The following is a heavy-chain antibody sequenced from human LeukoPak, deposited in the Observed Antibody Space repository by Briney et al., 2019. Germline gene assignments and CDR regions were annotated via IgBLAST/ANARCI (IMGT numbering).Heavy chain of an antibody. Sequence: PGGSLRLSCAASGFTFSTYSMNWVRQAPGKGLEWVSYISSTDAIYYADSVKGRFTISRDNAKNSLYLEMNSLRVEDTGVYYCARDGYFWSSSWYPLHYWGQGTLVTVFS. J-gene: IGHJ4*02. V-gene: IGHV3-48*01. D-gene: IGHD6-13*01. CDR1: GFTFSTYS. CDR2: ISSTDAI. CDR3: ARDGYFWSSSWYPLHY.